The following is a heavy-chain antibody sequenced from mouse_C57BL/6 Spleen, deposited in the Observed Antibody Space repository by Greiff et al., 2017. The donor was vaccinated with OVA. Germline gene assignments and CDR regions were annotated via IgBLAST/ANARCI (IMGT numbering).Heavy chain of an antibody. J-gene: IGHJ1*03. CDR3: ARSKGLLGGEYWYIDV. CDR2: INPNNGGT. V-gene: IGHV1-26*01. D-gene: IGHD2-1*01. Sequence: EVQLQQSGPELVMPGASAKISCKASGYTFTDYYMNWVKQSHGKSLEWIGDINPNNGGTSYNQKFKGKATLTVDKSSSTSYMELRSLTSGDSAVDDCARSKGLLGGEYWYIDVGGKGTAVTVCS. CDR1: GYTFTDYY.